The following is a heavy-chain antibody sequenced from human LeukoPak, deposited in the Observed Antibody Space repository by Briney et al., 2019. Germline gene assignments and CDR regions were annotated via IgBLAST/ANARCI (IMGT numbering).Heavy chain of an antibody. D-gene: IGHD5-24*01. CDR1: GFTVSTYV. Sequence: TGGSLRLSCAVSGFTVSTYVMHWVRRAPGEGLVWVSRINHDGSDISYADSVKGRSTISRDNAKNTLYLQMNSLRADDTAIYHCVRDSNFKIDYWGQGTLVTVSS. CDR3: VRDSNFKIDY. CDR2: INHDGSDI. V-gene: IGHV3-74*01. J-gene: IGHJ4*02.